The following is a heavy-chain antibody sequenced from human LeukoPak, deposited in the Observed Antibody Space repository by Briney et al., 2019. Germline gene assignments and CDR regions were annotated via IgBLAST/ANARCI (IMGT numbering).Heavy chain of an antibody. D-gene: IGHD6-13*01. CDR3: ATRGIAAA. CDR2: IGGGGDTST. Sequence: GGSLRLSCATSGFTFSSYSMSWVRLAPGKGLEWVSVIGGGGDTSTYYADSVKGRFTISRDNSKNTLYLHMNSLRAEDTAVYYCATRGIAAAWGQGTLVTISS. CDR1: GFTFSSYS. J-gene: IGHJ5*02. V-gene: IGHV3-23*01.